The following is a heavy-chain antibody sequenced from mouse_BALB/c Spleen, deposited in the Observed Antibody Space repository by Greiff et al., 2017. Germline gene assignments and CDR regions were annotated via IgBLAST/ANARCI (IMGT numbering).Heavy chain of an antibody. V-gene: IGHV3-6*02. J-gene: IGHJ3*01. CDR3: ARNDYDGKGFAY. D-gene: IGHD2-4*01. CDR2: ISYDGSN. Sequence: VQLKESGPGLVKPSQSLSLTCSVTGYSITSGYYWNWIRQFPGNKLEWMGYISYDGSNNYNPSLKNRISITRDTSKNQFFLKLNSVTTEDTATYYCARNDYDGKGFAYWGQGTLVTVSA. CDR1: GYSITSGYY.